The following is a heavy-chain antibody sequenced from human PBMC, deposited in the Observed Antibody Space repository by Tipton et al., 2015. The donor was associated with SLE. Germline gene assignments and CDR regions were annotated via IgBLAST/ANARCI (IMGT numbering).Heavy chain of an antibody. CDR2: IRSKAYGGTT. D-gene: IGHD3-10*01. CDR1: GFTFGDYA. V-gene: IGHV3-49*04. CDR3: TREDYYGSGSYYN. Sequence: SLRLSCTASGFTFGDYAMSWVRQAPGKGLEWVGFIRSKAYGGTTEYAASVKGRFTISRDDSKSIAYLQMNSLKTEDTAVYYCTREDYYGSGSYYNWGQGTLVTVSS. J-gene: IGHJ4*02.